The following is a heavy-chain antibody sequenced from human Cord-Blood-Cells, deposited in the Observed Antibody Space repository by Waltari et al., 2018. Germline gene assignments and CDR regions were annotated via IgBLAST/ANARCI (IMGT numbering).Heavy chain of an antibody. CDR3: ARDGAVSSSWYFDY. CDR1: GFTFSSYA. CDR2: ISYDGSNK. D-gene: IGHD6-13*01. V-gene: IGHV3-30-3*01. J-gene: IGHJ4*02. Sequence: QVQLVESGGGVVQPGRSLRLSCAASGFTFSSYAMHWVRQAPGKGLEWVAVISYDGSNKYYADSVKGRFTISRDKSKNTLYLQMNSLRAEDTAVYYCARDGAVSSSWYFDYWGQGTLVTVSS.